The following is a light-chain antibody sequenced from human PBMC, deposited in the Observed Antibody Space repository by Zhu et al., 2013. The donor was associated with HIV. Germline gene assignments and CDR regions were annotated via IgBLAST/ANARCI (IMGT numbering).Light chain of an antibody. Sequence: EIVLTQSPATLSLSPGERATPSCRASQSVSSYLAWYQQKPGQAPRLLIYDTSHRATGIPARFSGSGSGTEFTLTISSLQSEDFAIYYCQQYSDWLPFTFGPGTKLEI. CDR1: QSVSSY. CDR2: DTS. CDR3: QQYSDWLPFT. V-gene: IGKV3-11*01. J-gene: IGKJ3*01.